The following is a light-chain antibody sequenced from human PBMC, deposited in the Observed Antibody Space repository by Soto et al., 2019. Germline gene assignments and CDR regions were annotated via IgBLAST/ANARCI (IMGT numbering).Light chain of an antibody. J-gene: IGLJ1*01. CDR3: SSYTSSSTLYV. V-gene: IGLV2-14*01. CDR1: SSDVGGYNY. Sequence: QSALTQPASVSGSPGQSITISCTGTSSDVGGYNYVSWYQQHPGKAPKLMIYDVSNRPSGVSNRSSGSKSGNTASLTISGLQAEDDADYYCSSYTSSSTLYVFGTGTKLTVL. CDR2: DVS.